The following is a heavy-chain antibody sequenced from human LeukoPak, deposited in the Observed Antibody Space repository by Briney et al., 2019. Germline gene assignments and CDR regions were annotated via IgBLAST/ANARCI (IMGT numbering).Heavy chain of an antibody. V-gene: IGHV4-59*01. J-gene: IGHJ6*03. CDR2: IYYSGST. CDR1: GGSISGYY. CDR3: ARGAVITMVRGPRGYYYYMDV. Sequence: PSETLSLTCTVSGGSISGYYWSWIRQPPGKGLEWIGYIYYSGSTNYNPSLKSRVTISVDTSKNQFSLKLSSVTAADTAVYYCARGAVITMVRGPRGYYYYMDVWGKGTTVTVSS. D-gene: IGHD3-10*01.